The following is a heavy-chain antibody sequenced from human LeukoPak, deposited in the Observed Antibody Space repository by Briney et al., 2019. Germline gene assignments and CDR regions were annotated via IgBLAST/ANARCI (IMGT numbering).Heavy chain of an antibody. CDR2: IRYDGSNK. CDR1: GFTFSSYG. D-gene: IGHD2-15*01. CDR3: AKSSPLYCSGGSCVDTAMPDYFDY. Sequence: ETGGSLRLSCAASGFTFSSYGMHWVRQAPGKGLEWVAFIRYDGSNKYYADSVKGRFTISRDNSKNTLYLQMNSLRAEDTAVYYCAKSSPLYCSGGSCVDTAMPDYFDYWGQGTLVTVSS. V-gene: IGHV3-30*02. J-gene: IGHJ4*02.